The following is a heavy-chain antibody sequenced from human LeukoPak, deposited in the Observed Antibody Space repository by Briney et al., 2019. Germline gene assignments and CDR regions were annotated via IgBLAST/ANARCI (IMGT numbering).Heavy chain of an antibody. CDR3: AKDSSSSWYKYYFDY. D-gene: IGHD6-13*01. J-gene: IGHJ4*02. CDR2: IYSGGST. CDR1: GFTVSSNY. Sequence: GGSLRLSCAASGFTVSSNYMSWVRQAPGKGLEWVSVIYSGGSTYYADSVKGRFTISRDNSKNTLYLQMNSLRAEDTAVYYCAKDSSSSWYKYYFDYWGQGTLVTVSS. V-gene: IGHV3-66*01.